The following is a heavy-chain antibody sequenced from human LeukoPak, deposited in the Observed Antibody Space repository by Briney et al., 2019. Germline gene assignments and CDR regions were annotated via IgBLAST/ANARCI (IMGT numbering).Heavy chain of an antibody. D-gene: IGHD1-26*01. CDR3: ASEVRTGIGATDY. CDR2: MAPRDDGA. Sequence: ASVKVSCKASGYRFSNYYVHWIRQAPGQGLEWVGIMAPRDDGAHYAQKFQGRVTMTRDTSTSTLYMELSSLRPEDTAVYYCASEVRTGIGATDYWGQGTLVTVSS. J-gene: IGHJ4*02. CDR1: GYRFSNYY. V-gene: IGHV1-46*01.